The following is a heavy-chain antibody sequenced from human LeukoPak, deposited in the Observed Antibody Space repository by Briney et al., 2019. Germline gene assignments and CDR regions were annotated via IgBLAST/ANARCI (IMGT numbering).Heavy chain of an antibody. CDR1: GFTFTNAW. J-gene: IGHJ4*02. CDR3: TADDASKIAPFDY. CDR2: IKNKGEGGTT. D-gene: IGHD2-21*01. Sequence: GGSLRLSCAASGFTFTNAWMSWFRQTPGKGLEWVARIKNKGEGGTTDYDAPVRGRFTISRDDSKNTVYLQMNSLTTDDTAVYYCTADDASKIAPFDYWGQGTLVTVFS. V-gene: IGHV3-15*01.